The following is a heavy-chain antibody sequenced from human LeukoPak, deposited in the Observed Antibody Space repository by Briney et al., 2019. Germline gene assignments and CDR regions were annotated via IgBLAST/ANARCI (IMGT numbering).Heavy chain of an antibody. D-gene: IGHD3-10*01. Sequence: PGGSLRLSCAVSGLTFSNYAMNWVRQAPGTGLEWVSTIRGSDGSTFYADSVKGRFTISRDNSKNTLYLQMNSLRGEDTAVYYCAKGFRTTMVRGVLITPYYFDYWGQGTLVTVSS. CDR1: GLTFSNYA. J-gene: IGHJ4*02. V-gene: IGHV3-23*01. CDR2: IRGSDGST. CDR3: AKGFRTTMVRGVLITPYYFDY.